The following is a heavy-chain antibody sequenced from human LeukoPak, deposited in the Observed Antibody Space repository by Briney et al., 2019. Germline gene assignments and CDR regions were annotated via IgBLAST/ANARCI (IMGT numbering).Heavy chain of an antibody. D-gene: IGHD3-22*01. CDR2: INPNSGGT. Sequence: ASVKVSCKASGYTFTGYYMHWVRQAPGQGLEWMGWINPNSGGTNYAQKFQGRVTMTRDTSISTAYMELSRLGSDDTAVYYCARIGKQSTYYYDSSGYYDPNVLDYWGQGTLVTVSS. V-gene: IGHV1-2*02. CDR3: ARIGKQSTYYYDSSGYYDPNVLDY. J-gene: IGHJ4*02. CDR1: GYTFTGYY.